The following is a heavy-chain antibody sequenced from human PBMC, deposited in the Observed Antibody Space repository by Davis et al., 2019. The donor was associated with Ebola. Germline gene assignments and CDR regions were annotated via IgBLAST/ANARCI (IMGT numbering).Heavy chain of an antibody. V-gene: IGHV1-18*04. Sequence: ASVKVSCKASGYTFTGYYMHWVRQAPGQGLEWMGWISAYNGNTNYAQKLQGRVTMTTDTSTSTAYMELRSLRSDDTAVYYCARDAPMITFGGVIAPGGWFDPWGQGTLVTVSS. J-gene: IGHJ5*02. CDR3: ARDAPMITFGGVIAPGGWFDP. CDR2: ISAYNGNT. CDR1: GYTFTGYY. D-gene: IGHD3-16*02.